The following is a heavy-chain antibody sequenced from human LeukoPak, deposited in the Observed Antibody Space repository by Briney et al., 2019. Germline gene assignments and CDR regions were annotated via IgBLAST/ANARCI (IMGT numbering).Heavy chain of an antibody. D-gene: IGHD3-3*01. CDR3: ARLGVTRPGY. CDR2: ISSSGSTV. J-gene: IGHJ4*02. V-gene: IGHV3-48*03. CDR1: GFIFSSYE. Sequence: SGGSLRLSCAVSGFIFSSYEMNWVRQAPGKGMEWVPYISSSGSTVYYADSVKGRFTISRDNAKNSLFLQMNSLRAEDTAVYYCARLGVTRPGYWGQGTLVTVSS.